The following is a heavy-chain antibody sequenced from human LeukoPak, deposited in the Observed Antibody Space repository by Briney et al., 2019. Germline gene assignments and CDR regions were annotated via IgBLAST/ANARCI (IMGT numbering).Heavy chain of an antibody. V-gene: IGHV3-23*01. CDR1: GFTFRSYA. D-gene: IGHD1-26*01. CDR2: ISESGVGT. CDR3: AKVKVGATIDY. Sequence: GGSQRLSCAASGFTFRSYAMNWARQAPGKGLEWVSGISESGVGTNYADSVKGRFTSSRDNSKNTLYLQMISLRAEDTAVYYCAKVKVGATIDYWGQGTLVTVSS. J-gene: IGHJ4*02.